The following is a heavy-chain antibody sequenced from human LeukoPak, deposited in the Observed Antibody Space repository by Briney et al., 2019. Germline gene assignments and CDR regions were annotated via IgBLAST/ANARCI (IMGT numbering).Heavy chain of an antibody. D-gene: IGHD3-22*01. CDR3: AKAFAPNAYYYDSSGYFLPYYYYYGMDV. V-gene: IGHV3-23*01. J-gene: IGHJ6*02. Sequence: GGSLRLSCAASGFTFSSYVMSWVRQAPGKGLERVSAISGSGGSTYYADSVKGRFTISRDNSKNTLYLQMNSLRAEDTAVYYCAKAFAPNAYYYDSSGYFLPYYYYYGMDVWGQGTTVTVSS. CDR2: ISGSGGST. CDR1: GFTFSSYV.